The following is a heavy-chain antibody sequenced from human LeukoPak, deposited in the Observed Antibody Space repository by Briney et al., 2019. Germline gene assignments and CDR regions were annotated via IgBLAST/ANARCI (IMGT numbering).Heavy chain of an antibody. CDR1: GYTFTSYY. CDR2: INPNTGNP. J-gene: IGHJ5*02. Sequence: ASVKVSCKASGYTFTSYYMHWVRQAPGQGLEWMGWINPNTGNPTYAQGFTGRFVFSLDTSVSTTYLQISSLKAEDTAVYYCGRAYQPLGGLSFPDQWGQGTLVTVSS. D-gene: IGHD3-16*02. V-gene: IGHV7-4-1*02. CDR3: GRAYQPLGGLSFPDQ.